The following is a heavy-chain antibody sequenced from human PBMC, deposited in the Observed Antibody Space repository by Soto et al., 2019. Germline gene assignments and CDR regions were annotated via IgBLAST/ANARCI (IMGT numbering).Heavy chain of an antibody. J-gene: IGHJ4*02. CDR2: IIPIFGTA. CDR3: ARRGHYCSGGSCYYYFDY. V-gene: IGHV1-69*13. Sequence: SVKVSCKASGGTFSSYAISWVRQAPGQGLEWMGGIIPIFGTANYAQKFQGRVTITADESTSTAYMELSSLRSEDTAVYYCARRGHYCSGGSCYYYFDYWGQGTLVPSPQ. CDR1: GGTFSSYA. D-gene: IGHD2-15*01.